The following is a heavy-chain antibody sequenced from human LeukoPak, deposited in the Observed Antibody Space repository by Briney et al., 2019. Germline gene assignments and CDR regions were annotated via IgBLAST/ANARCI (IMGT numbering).Heavy chain of an antibody. Sequence: GGSLRLSCAASGFTFSNFWMSWVRQAPGRGLESVANIKQDGSEKYYVDSVKGRFTISRDNAQNSLYLQMNSLRAKDTAVYYCVRAAYSGSYSPYWGQGTLVTVSS. V-gene: IGHV3-7*01. CDR1: GFTFSNFW. D-gene: IGHD1-26*01. CDR2: IKQDGSEK. J-gene: IGHJ4*02. CDR3: VRAAYSGSYSPY.